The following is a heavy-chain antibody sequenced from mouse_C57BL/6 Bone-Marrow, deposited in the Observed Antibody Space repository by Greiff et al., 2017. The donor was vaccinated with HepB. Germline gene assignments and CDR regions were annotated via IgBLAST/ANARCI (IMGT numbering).Heavy chain of an antibody. Sequence: QVQLQQPGAELVKPGASVKLSCKASGYTFTSYWMQWVKQRPGQGLEWIGEIDPSDSYTNYNQKFKGKATLTVDTSSSTAYMQLSSLTSEDSAVYYCASIPYWGQGTTLTVSS. CDR1: GYTFTSYW. V-gene: IGHV1-50*01. J-gene: IGHJ2*01. CDR3: ASIPY. D-gene: IGHD5-1-1*01. CDR2: IDPSDSYT.